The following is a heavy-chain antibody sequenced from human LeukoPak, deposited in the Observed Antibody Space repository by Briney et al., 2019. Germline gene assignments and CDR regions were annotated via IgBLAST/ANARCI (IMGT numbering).Heavy chain of an antibody. CDR1: GFTFDDYG. V-gene: IGHV3-74*01. CDR2: INSDGSST. J-gene: IGHJ6*03. Sequence: QPGGSLRLSCAASGFTFDDYGMNWVRQAPGKGLVWVSRINSDGSSTSYADSVKGRFTISRDNAKNTLYLQMNSLRAEDTAVYYCARAKSYCSGGSCSSYYYMDVWGKGTTVTISS. CDR3: ARAKSYCSGGSCSSYYYMDV. D-gene: IGHD2-15*01.